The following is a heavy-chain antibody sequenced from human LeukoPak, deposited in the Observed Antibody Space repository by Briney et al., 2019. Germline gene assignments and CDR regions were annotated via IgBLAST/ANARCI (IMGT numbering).Heavy chain of an antibody. Sequence: PSETLSLTCAVYGGAFSGYYWGGIRRPPGKGLEWVGEINHSGSTNYNPSLKSRVTISADTCKNQFSLKLSSVNAEDTAVYYCASGVFRTYSGYTHYYGMDVWGQGNTVPVSS. J-gene: IGHJ6*02. V-gene: IGHV4-34*01. CDR2: INHSGST. D-gene: IGHD5-12*01. CDR1: GGAFSGYY. CDR3: ASGVFRTYSGYTHYYGMDV.